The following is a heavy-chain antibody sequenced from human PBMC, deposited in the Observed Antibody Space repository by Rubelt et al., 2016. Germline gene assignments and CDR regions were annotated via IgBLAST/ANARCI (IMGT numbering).Heavy chain of an antibody. Sequence: QLHLQESGPGLVKPSETLSLTCTVSGGSISSRYYWGWIRQTPGKELEWIGSIYYSGSTYYNPSLKSRVTISVDTSKNQFSLKLSAVPAADTAVYYCARQSRIPAAMGFDYWGQGTLVTVSS. J-gene: IGHJ4*02. V-gene: IGHV4-39*01. D-gene: IGHD2-2*01. CDR2: IYYSGST. CDR1: GGSISSRYY. CDR3: ARQSRIPAAMGFDY.